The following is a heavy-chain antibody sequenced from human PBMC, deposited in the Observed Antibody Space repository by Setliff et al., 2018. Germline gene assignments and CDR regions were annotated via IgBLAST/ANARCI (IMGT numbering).Heavy chain of an antibody. D-gene: IGHD1-26*01. J-gene: IGHJ6*02. CDR3: ARDALGVGGKYGMDV. Sequence: ASVKVSCKASGYTFTSYGFSWVRQAPGQGPEWMGIINPNGGSTRYAQKFQGRVTMTLDTSTSTVYMELSSLRSEDTAMYYCARDALGVGGKYGMDVWGQGTTVTVSS. V-gene: IGHV1-46*01. CDR1: GYTFTSYG. CDR2: INPNGGST.